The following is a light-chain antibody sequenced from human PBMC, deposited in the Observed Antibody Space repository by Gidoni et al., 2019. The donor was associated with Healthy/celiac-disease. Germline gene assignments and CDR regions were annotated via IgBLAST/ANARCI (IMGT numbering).Light chain of an antibody. CDR1: QSVSSY. V-gene: IGKV3-11*01. CDR3: QQRSNWPPLT. Sequence: EIVLTQSQTTLSLSPGERATLSCRASQSVSSYLAWYQQKPGQAPRLLIYAESNRATGIPASFSGSGSVTDFTLTISSLEPEDFAVYYCQQRSNWPPLTFGGGTKVEIK. CDR2: AES. J-gene: IGKJ4*01.